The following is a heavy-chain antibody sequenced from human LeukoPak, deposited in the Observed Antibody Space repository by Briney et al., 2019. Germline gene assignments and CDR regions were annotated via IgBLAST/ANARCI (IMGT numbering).Heavy chain of an antibody. V-gene: IGHV3-33*06. CDR1: GYTFSSYG. D-gene: IGHD6-13*01. CDR3: AKDPYSSSWNNWFDP. CDR2: IWYDGSNK. J-gene: IGHJ5*02. Sequence: PGRSLRLSCAASGYTFSSYGMHWVRQAPGKGLEWVAVIWYDGSNKYYADSVKGRFTISRDNSKNTLYLQMNSLRAEDTAVYYCAKDPYSSSWNNWFDPWGQGTLVTVSS.